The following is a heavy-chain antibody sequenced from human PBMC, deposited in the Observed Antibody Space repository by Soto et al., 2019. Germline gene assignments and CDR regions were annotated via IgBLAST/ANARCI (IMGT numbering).Heavy chain of an antibody. CDR1: GGSISSSSYY. CDR2: IYYSGST. V-gene: IGHV4-39*01. J-gene: IGHJ3*02. Sequence: SETLSLTCTVSGGSISSSSYYWGWIRQPPGKGLEWIGSIYYSGSTYYNPSLKSRVTISVDTSKNQFSLKLSSVTAADTAVYYCWRQGSASYYDRRGLYYDAFDIWGQGTMVTVSS. CDR3: WRQGSASYYDRRGLYYDAFDI. D-gene: IGHD3-22*01.